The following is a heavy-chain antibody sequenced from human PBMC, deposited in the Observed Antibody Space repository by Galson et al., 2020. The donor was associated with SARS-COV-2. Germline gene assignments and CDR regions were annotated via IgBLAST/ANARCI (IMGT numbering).Heavy chain of an antibody. CDR3: AKADCSSTSCYNWFDP. CDR2: ISWHSGSI. Sequence: SLKISCAASGFTFDDYAMHWVRQAPGKGLEWVSGISWHSGSIGYADSVKGRFTISRDNAKNSLYLQMNSLRAEDTALYYCAKADCSSTSCYNWFDPWGQGTLVTVSS. D-gene: IGHD2-2*01. V-gene: IGHV3-9*01. CDR1: GFTFDDYA. J-gene: IGHJ5*02.